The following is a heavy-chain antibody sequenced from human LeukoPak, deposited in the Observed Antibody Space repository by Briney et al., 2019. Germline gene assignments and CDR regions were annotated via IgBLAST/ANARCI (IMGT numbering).Heavy chain of an antibody. J-gene: IGHJ4*02. Sequence: GGSLRLSCAASGFTLSSYTTHWVRQAPGKGLEWVAATSYGGQHKYYADSVRGRSTISRDNSNNTLYLQMNSLRPEDTALFYCARDAWLEQLASYFDSWGQGTLVTVYS. CDR3: ARDAWLEQLASYFDS. D-gene: IGHD1-1*01. V-gene: IGHV3-30*01. CDR2: TSYGGQHK. CDR1: GFTLSSYT.